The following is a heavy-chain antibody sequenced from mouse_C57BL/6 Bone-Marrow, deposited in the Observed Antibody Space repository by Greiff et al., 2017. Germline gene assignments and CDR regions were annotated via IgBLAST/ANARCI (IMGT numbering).Heavy chain of an antibody. J-gene: IGHJ1*03. D-gene: IGHD3-2*02. CDR2: ISTYYGDA. V-gene: IGHV1-67*01. CDR3: AKGEARKAWYFDV. CDR1: GYTFTDYA. Sequence: QVQLKESGPELVRPGVSVKISCKGSGYTFTDYAMHWVKQSHAKSLEWIGVISTYYGDASYNQKFKEKATMTVDKSSSTAYMELARLTAEDSAVYYCAKGEARKAWYFDVWGTGTTVTVSS.